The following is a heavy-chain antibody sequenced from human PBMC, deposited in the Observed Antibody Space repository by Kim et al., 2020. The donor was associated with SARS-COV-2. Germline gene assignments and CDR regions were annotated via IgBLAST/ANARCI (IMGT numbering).Heavy chain of an antibody. D-gene: IGHD3-22*01. J-gene: IGHJ6*02. CDR3: AKGIGVGVKDYYYYGMDV. Sequence: GGSLRLSCAASGFTFSSYAMSWVRQAPGKGLEWVSAISGSGGSTYYADSVKGRFTISRDNSKNTLYLQMNSLRAEDTAVYYCAKGIGVGVKDYYYYGMDVCGQGTTVTVSS. CDR1: GFTFSSYA. V-gene: IGHV3-23*01. CDR2: ISGSGGST.